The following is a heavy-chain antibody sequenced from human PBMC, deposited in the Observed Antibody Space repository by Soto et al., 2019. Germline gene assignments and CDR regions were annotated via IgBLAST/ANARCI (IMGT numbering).Heavy chain of an antibody. CDR3: AKDGIQLWSTLHGMDV. Sequence: GGSLRLSCAASGFTFSSYAMSWVCQAPGKGLEWVSAISGSGGSTYYADSVKGRFTISRDNSKNTLYLQMNSLRAEDTAVYYCAKDGIQLWSTLHGMDVWGQGTTVTVSS. CDR1: GFTFSSYA. D-gene: IGHD5-18*01. CDR2: ISGSGGST. V-gene: IGHV3-23*01. J-gene: IGHJ6*02.